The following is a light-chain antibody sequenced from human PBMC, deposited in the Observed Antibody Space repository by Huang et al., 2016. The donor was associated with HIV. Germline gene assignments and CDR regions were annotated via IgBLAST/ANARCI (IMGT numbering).Light chain of an antibody. CDR2: GAP. Sequence: ILLTQFPATLSVSPGQRVTLSCRASQSVGGKLAWYQQRPGQAPRPIIYGAPTRVPTIPDGCSGSGSGTEFTLTISSLQSEDFAVYYCQQYDTWPPLTFGGGTKVDLK. CDR1: QSVGGK. CDR3: QQYDTWPPLT. V-gene: IGKV3-15*01. J-gene: IGKJ4*01.